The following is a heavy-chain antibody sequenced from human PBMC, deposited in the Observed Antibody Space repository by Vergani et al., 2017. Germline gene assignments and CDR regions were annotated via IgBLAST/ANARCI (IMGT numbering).Heavy chain of an antibody. CDR2: INHSGST. Sequence: QVQLQQWGAGLLKPSETLSLTCAVYGGSFSGYYWSWIRQPPGKGLEWIGEINHSGSTNYNPSLKSRVTISVDTSKNQFSLKLSSVTAADTAVYYCARGPRVTHSSSPPYYWGQGTLVTVSS. J-gene: IGHJ4*02. CDR3: ARGPRVTHSSSPPYY. D-gene: IGHD6-6*01. CDR1: GGSFSGYY. V-gene: IGHV4-34*01.